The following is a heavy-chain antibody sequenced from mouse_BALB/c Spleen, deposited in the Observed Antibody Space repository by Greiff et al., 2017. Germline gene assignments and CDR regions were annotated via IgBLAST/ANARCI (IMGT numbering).Heavy chain of an antibody. Sequence: VQLVESGAELVKPGASVKLSCKASGYTFTSYYMYWVKQRPGQGLEWIGEINPSNGGTNFNEKFKSKATLTVDKSSSTAYMQLSSLTSEDSAVYYCTRSWNYAMDYWGQGTSVTVSS. CDR1: GYTFTSYY. V-gene: IGHV1S81*02. CDR2: INPSNGGT. CDR3: TRSWNYAMDY. J-gene: IGHJ4*01.